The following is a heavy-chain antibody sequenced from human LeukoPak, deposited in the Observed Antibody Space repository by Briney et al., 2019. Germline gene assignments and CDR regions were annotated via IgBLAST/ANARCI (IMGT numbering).Heavy chain of an antibody. V-gene: IGHV4-34*01. J-gene: IGHJ5*02. Sequence: SETLSLTCAVYGGSFSGYYWSWIRQPPGKGLEWIGEINHSGSTNYNPSLKSRVTISVDTSKNQFSLKLSSVTAADTAVYYWARGLGSTXCYRSWGQGTLVTVST. D-gene: IGHD2-2*02. CDR2: INHSGST. CDR1: GGSFSGYY. CDR3: ARGLGSTXCYRS.